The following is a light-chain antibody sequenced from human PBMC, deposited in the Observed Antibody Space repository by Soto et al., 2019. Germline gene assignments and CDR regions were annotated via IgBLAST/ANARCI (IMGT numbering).Light chain of an antibody. CDR3: QQYFSSIT. CDR2: WAS. V-gene: IGKV4-1*01. Sequence: IVTTQSPDSLAVSLGERATIHCQTSQSVLFSYNKKGYLAWYQQKAGQPPKLLIYWASNRAGGVPDRFSGSGSGTDFSLTISSLQADDVAVYYCQQYFSSITFGQGTRLEI. J-gene: IGKJ5*01. CDR1: QSVLFSYNKKGY.